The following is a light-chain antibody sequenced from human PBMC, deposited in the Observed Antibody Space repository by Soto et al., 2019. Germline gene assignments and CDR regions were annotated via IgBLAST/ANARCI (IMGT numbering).Light chain of an antibody. Sequence: EIVLTQSPGTLSLSPGERATLSCRASQHFSSSYLGWYQQKPGQAPRLLIYGATSRATGIPDRFGGSGSGTDFTLTISRLEPEDFAVYYCQQYGSSPYTFGQGTRLEI. J-gene: IGKJ5*01. CDR2: GAT. CDR3: QQYGSSPYT. V-gene: IGKV3-20*01. CDR1: QHFSSSY.